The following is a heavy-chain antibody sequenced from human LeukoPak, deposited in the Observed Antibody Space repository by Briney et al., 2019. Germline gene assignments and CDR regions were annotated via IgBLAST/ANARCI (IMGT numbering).Heavy chain of an antibody. Sequence: PSETLSLTCTVSGGSISNYYWSWIRQPPGTGLEWIGYIYYSGSTNYNPSLKSRVTISVDTSKNQFSLKLSSVTAADTAVYYCARDRDSSSWYWALGDGMDVWGQGTTVTVSS. CDR3: ARDRDSSSWYWALGDGMDV. D-gene: IGHD6-13*01. CDR1: GGSISNYY. V-gene: IGHV4-59*01. J-gene: IGHJ6*02. CDR2: IYYSGST.